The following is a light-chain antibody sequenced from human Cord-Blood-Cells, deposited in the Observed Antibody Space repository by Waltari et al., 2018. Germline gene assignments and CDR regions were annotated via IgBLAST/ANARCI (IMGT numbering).Light chain of an antibody. J-gene: IGLJ2*01. CDR1: SSDVGGYNY. CDR2: DVS. V-gene: IGLV2-14*01. CDR3: SSYTSSSTVV. Sequence: QSALTQPASVSGSPGQSITISCTGTSSDVGGYNYVSWYQQHPGKAPKLMIYDVSNRPSGVSQRFAASKSGNTASLTISGLQAEDEADYYCSSYTSSSTVVFGGGTKLTVL.